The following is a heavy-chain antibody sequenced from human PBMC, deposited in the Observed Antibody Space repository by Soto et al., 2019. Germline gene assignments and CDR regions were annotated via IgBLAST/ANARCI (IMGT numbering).Heavy chain of an antibody. CDR3: AGAYDSSGYYYGLDY. J-gene: IGHJ4*02. CDR1: GFTFSSYV. Sequence: GGSLRLSCAASGFTFSSYVMSWVRQAPGKGLEWVSAISGSGGSTYYADSVKGRFTISRDNSKNTLYLQMNNLRAEDTAVYQCAGAYDSSGYYYGLDYWGQGTLVTVSS. D-gene: IGHD3-22*01. CDR2: ISGSGGST. V-gene: IGHV3-23*01.